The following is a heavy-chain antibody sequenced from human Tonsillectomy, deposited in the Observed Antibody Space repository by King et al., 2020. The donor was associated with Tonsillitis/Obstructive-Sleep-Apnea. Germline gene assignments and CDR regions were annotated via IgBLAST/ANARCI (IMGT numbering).Heavy chain of an antibody. CDR1: GGSISSSSYY. V-gene: IGHV4-39*01. CDR2: IYYSGET. Sequence: QLQESGPGPVKPSETLSLTCTVSGGSISSSSYYWGWIRQTPGKGLEWIGSIYYSGETYYTPSLKSRVTISIDTSKNQFSLKVSSVTAADTAVYYCARLPTWYYYFMDVWGKGTTVTVSS. J-gene: IGHJ6*03. CDR3: ARLPTWYYYFMDV.